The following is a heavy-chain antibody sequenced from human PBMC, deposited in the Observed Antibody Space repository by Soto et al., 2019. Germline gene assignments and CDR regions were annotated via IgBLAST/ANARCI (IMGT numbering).Heavy chain of an antibody. CDR2: ISYDGSNK. J-gene: IGHJ4*02. V-gene: IGHV3-30*18. Sequence: GGSLRLSCAASGFTFSSYGMHWVRQAPGKGLEWVAVISYDGSNKYYADSVKGRFTISRDNSKNTLYLQMNSLRAEDTAVYYCAKMSGACGGDCYANFDYWGQGTLVTVSS. D-gene: IGHD2-21*02. CDR1: GFTFSSYG. CDR3: AKMSGACGGDCYANFDY.